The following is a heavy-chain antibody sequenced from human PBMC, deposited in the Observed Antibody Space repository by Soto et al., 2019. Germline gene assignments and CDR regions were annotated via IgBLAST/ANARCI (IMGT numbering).Heavy chain of an antibody. J-gene: IGHJ3*02. CDR3: ARTRDIVVVVADTASDAFDI. D-gene: IGHD2-15*01. CDR1: GGTFSSYA. CDR2: IIPIFGTA. V-gene: IGHV1-69*01. Sequence: QVQLVQSGAEVKKPGSSVKVSCKASGGTFSSYAISWVRQAPGQGLEWMGGIIPIFGTANYAQKFQGRVTITADESTSTAYMELSSLRSEDTAVYYCARTRDIVVVVADTASDAFDIWGQGTMVTVSS.